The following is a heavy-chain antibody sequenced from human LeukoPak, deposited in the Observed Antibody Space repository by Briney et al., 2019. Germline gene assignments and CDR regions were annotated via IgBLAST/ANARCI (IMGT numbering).Heavy chain of an antibody. CDR3: VASSWAYYFDY. CDR1: GFTFSNYE. CDR2: ISSSGSTI. V-gene: IGHV3-48*03. D-gene: IGHD6-13*01. Sequence: GGSLRLSCAASGFTFSNYEMNWVRQAPGKGLEWVSYISSSGSTIYYADSVKGRFTISRDNAKNSQYLQMNSLRVEDTAVYYCVASSWAYYFDYWGQGTLVTVS. J-gene: IGHJ4*02.